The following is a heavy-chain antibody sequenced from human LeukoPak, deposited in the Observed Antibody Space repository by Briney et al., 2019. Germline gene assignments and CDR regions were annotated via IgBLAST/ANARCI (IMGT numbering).Heavy chain of an antibody. CDR3: ARDIADYGGAFDI. CDR2: INPNSGGT. Sequence: ASVKVSCKASGYTFTGYYMHWVRQAPGQGLEWMGWINPNSGGTNYAQKFQGRVTMTRDTSISTAYMELSRLRSDDTAVYYCARDIADYGGAFDIWGQGTMVTVSS. D-gene: IGHD4-23*01. CDR1: GYTFTGYY. J-gene: IGHJ3*02. V-gene: IGHV1-2*02.